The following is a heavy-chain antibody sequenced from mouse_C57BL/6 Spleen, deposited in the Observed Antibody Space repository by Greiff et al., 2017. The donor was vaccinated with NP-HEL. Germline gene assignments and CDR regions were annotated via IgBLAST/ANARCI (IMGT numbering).Heavy chain of an antibody. V-gene: IGHV5-6*01. J-gene: IGHJ1*03. CDR3: ARHTGSDWYFDV. CDR2: ISSGGSYT. Sequence: EVMLVESGGDLVKPGGSLKLSCAASGFTFSSYGMSWVRQTPDKRLEWVATISSGGSYTYYPDSVKGRFTISRDNAKNTLYLQMSSLKSDDTAMYYCARHTGSDWYFDVWGTGTTVTVSS. D-gene: IGHD4-1*01. CDR1: GFTFSSYG.